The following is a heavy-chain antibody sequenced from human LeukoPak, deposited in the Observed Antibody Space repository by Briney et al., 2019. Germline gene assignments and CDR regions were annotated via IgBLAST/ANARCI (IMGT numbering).Heavy chain of an antibody. CDR2: IYYSGST. Sequence: SETLSLTCTVSGGSISSSNYYWGWIRQPPGKGLEWIGSIYYSGSTYYNPSLKSRVTISVDTSKNQFSLKLSSVTAADTAVYYCARDPTNEFDYWGQGTLVTVSS. J-gene: IGHJ4*02. CDR3: ARDPTNEFDY. V-gene: IGHV4-39*07. D-gene: IGHD5-24*01. CDR1: GGSISSSNYY.